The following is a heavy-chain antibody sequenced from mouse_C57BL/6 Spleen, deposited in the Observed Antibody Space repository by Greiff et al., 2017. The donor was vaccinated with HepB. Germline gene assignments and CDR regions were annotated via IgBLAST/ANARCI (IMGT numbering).Heavy chain of an antibody. V-gene: IGHV1-26*01. Sequence: EVQLQQSGPELVKPGASVKISCKASGYTFTDYYMNWVKQSHGKSLEWIGDINPNNGGTSYNQKFKGKATLTVDKSSSTAYMELRSLTSGDSAVYYCAREGLPPDAMDYWGQGTSVTVSS. D-gene: IGHD2-4*01. CDR3: AREGLPPDAMDY. J-gene: IGHJ4*01. CDR2: INPNNGGT. CDR1: GYTFTDYY.